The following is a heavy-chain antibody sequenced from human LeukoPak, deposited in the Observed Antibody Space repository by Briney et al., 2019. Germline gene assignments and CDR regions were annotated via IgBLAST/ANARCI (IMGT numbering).Heavy chain of an antibody. CDR3: ILGGKLDY. D-gene: IGHD3-10*01. Sequence: SETLSLTCTVSGGSISSSNYYRGWIRQPPGKGLEWIGGIYHTCNTHYNPSLKRRVTISVDTSKNQPALRLNSVTAADTALYYCILGGKLDYWGQGILVTVSS. CDR1: GGSISSSNYY. V-gene: IGHV4-39*01. J-gene: IGHJ4*02. CDR2: IYHTCNT.